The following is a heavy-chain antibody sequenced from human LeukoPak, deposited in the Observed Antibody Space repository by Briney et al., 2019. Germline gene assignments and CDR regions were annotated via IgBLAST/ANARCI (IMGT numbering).Heavy chain of an antibody. J-gene: IGHJ5*02. Sequence: SQTLSLTCTVSGVSISSVDYYGSWIRQPPGKGLEWIGYMYYSGSTYYNPSLKSRLTISLDTTKNQFSLKLSSVTAADTAVYYCARPYYYDSRIDPWGQGTLVTVSS. V-gene: IGHV4-30-4*01. CDR1: GVSISSVDYY. D-gene: IGHD3-22*01. CDR2: MYYSGST. CDR3: ARPYYYDSRIDP.